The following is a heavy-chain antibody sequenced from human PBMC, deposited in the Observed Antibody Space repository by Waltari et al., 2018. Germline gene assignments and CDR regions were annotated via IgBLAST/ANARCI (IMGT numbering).Heavy chain of an antibody. CDR1: GYSFTNDW. J-gene: IGHJ4*02. V-gene: IGHV5-51*01. D-gene: IGHD4-17*01. CDR2: IPPGGSET. Sequence: EVQLVQSGAEVKQPGESLKISCKGSGYSFTNDWIGWVRQMPGKGPEWMGVIPPGGSETRYSPSFQGQVTISIDKSIRTAYLQWSSLKASDIAMYFCARLTVTTAPDSWGQGTLVTVSS. CDR3: ARLTVTTAPDS.